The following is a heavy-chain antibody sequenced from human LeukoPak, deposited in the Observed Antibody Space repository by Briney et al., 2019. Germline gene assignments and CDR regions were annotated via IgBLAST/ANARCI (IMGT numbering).Heavy chain of an antibody. CDR2: IYTSGSS. CDR1: GGSISSGSYD. Sequence: SETLSLTCTVSGGSISSGSYDWYWIRQPAGKGLEWIGHIYTSGSSNYSPSPKSRVTISVDTSKNQFSLKLTSVTAADTAVYYCTKGRGIWGQGTLVTVSS. D-gene: IGHD3-10*01. J-gene: IGHJ4*02. CDR3: TKGRGI. V-gene: IGHV4-61*09.